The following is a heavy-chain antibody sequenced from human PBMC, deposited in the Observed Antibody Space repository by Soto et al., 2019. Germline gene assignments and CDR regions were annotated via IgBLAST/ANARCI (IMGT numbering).Heavy chain of an antibody. J-gene: IGHJ5*02. CDR1: GYTFASYY. D-gene: IGHD2-2*01. CDR3: ARVEGYCSSTSCHFNLFDP. Sequence: QVELVQSGAEVKKPGASVRVSCKASGYTFASYYMHWVRQAPGQGLEWMGIINPSGGTTSYAQKFQVRVTMTRDTSTSTVYMELSSLRSEDTAVYYCARVEGYCSSTSCHFNLFDPWGQGTLVTVSS. CDR2: INPSGGTT. V-gene: IGHV1-46*01.